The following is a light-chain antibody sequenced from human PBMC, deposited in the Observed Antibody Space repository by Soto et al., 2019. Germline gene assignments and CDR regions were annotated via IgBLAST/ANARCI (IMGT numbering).Light chain of an antibody. CDR2: VNS. J-gene: IGLJ2*01. CDR3: QSYDSSLSGYVL. V-gene: IGLV1-40*01. CDR1: SSNIGAGYD. Sequence: QAVVTQPPSVSGPPGQRVTISCTGSSSNIGAGYDVHWYQQLPGTAPKLLIYVNSNRPSGVPDRFSGSKSGTSASLAITGLQAEDEADYYCQSYDSSLSGYVLFGGGTKLTVL.